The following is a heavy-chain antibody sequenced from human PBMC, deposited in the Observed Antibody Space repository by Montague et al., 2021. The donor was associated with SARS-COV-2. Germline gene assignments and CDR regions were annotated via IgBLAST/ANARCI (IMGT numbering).Heavy chain of an antibody. CDR2: XYGGDEK. V-gene: IGHV2-5*05. Sequence: PALVKPTQTLTPTCTFSGFSLNTPEVAVGWIRQPPGKALEWLALXYGGDEKRYGPSLQSRLTITRDTSKSQVVLTMTNMDPVDTATYFCAHRFAGFFDYWGQGILVTVSS. J-gene: IGHJ4*02. CDR3: AHRFAGFFDY. CDR1: GFSLNTPEVA.